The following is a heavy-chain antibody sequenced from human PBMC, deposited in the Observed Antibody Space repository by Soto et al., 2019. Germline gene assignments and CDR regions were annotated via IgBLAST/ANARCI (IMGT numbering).Heavy chain of an antibody. CDR1: GFTFPRYS. V-gene: IGHV3-21*06. CDR3: ARESEDLTSNFDY. Sequence: LRLSCAASGFTFPRYSMNWVRQAPGKGLEWVSSISSTTNYIYYGDSMKGRFTISRDDAKNSLYLEMNSLRAEDTAVYYCARESEDLTSNFDYWGQGTLVTVST. J-gene: IGHJ4*02. CDR2: ISSTTNYI.